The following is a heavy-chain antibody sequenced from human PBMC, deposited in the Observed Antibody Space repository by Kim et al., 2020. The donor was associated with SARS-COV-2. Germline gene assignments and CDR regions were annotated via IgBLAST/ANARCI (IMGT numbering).Heavy chain of an antibody. V-gene: IGHV4-34*01. J-gene: IGHJ6*03. D-gene: IGHD2-2*01. Sequence: LMSRVTISVDTSKNQFSLKLSSVTAADTAVYYCARGGTSRYYYYYYYMDVWGKGTTVTVSS. CDR3: ARGGTSRYYYYYYYMDV.